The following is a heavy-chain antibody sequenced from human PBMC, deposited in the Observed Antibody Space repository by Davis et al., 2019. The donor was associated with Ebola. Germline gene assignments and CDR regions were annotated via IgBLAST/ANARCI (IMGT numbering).Heavy chain of an antibody. J-gene: IGHJ4*02. CDR2: ITTSGSDI. V-gene: IGHV3-48*03. CDR1: GFTLRNYE. D-gene: IGHD1-1*01. Sequence: PGGSLRLSCAASGFTLRNYEMNWVRQAPGKGLEWVSYITTSGSDIFFADSVKGRFTVSRDRAKNSLYLQMNSLRVEDTAVYYCARDWDGGTMDYWGQGTLVTVSS. CDR3: ARDWDGGTMDY.